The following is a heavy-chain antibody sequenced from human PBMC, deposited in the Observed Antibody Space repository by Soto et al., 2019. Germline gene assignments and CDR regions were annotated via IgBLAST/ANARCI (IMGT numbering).Heavy chain of an antibody. D-gene: IGHD3-3*01. Sequence: SETLSLTCTVSGGSIGSYYGSWIRQPPGKGLEWIGYIYYSGSTNYNPSLKSRVTISVDTSKNQFSLKLSSVTAADTAVYYCARQDDFWSGYRPSNYYYYYMDVWGKGTTVTVSS. CDR2: IYYSGST. CDR3: ARQDDFWSGYRPSNYYYYYMDV. J-gene: IGHJ6*03. CDR1: GGSIGSYY. V-gene: IGHV4-59*08.